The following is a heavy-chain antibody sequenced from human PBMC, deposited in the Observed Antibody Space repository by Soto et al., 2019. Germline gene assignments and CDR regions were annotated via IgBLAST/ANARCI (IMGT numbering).Heavy chain of an antibody. V-gene: IGHV4-34*01. CDR2: IDHTGST. Sequence: SDTLSLTCAVYGGSFGDYYWSWIRQSPGKGLESIGEIDHTGSTNHNPSLKSRVTISVDTSKNHFSLKLSSVTAADTAVYYCARGLRASFGVRLSYYYYGMDVWGQGTTVTVSS. CDR3: ARGLRASFGVRLSYYYYGMDV. CDR1: GGSFGDYY. J-gene: IGHJ6*02. D-gene: IGHD3-10*01.